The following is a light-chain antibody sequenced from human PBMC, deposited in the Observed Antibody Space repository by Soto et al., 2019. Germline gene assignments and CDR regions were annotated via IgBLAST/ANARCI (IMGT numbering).Light chain of an antibody. CDR3: HQYGDSPQT. Sequence: EIVLTQSPGTLSLSPGERATLSCRTSQSVTTSYLAWYQQKPGQAPRLLIYGTSIRATGVPDRFSGSGSATDFTLTISRLGPEDFAVYYCHQYGDSPQTFGQGTKVEI. CDR1: QSVTTSY. J-gene: IGKJ1*01. CDR2: GTS. V-gene: IGKV3-20*01.